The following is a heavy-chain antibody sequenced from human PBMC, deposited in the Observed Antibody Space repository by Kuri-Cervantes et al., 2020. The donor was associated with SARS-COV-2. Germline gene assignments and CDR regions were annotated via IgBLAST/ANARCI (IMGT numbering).Heavy chain of an antibody. CDR3: ARDAPLEIHVPHDAFDI. V-gene: IGHV1-8*02. Sequence: ASVKVSCKASGYTFTSYDINWVRQATGQGLEWMGWMNPNSGNTGYAQKFQGRVTMTRNTSISTAYMELSSLRSEDTAVYYCARDAPLEIHVPHDAFDIWGQGTMVTVSS. CDR2: MNPNSGNT. D-gene: IGHD1-1*01. J-gene: IGHJ3*02. CDR1: GYTFTSYD.